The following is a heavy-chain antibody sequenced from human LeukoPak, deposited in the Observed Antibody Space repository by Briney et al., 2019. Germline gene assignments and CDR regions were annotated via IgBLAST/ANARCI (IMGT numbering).Heavy chain of an antibody. Sequence: GGSLRLSCAASGFTFDDYAMHWVRQAPGKGLEWVSGISWSSGSIGYADSVKGRFTISRDNAKNSLYLQMNSLRAEDTAVYYCAREEAAAGFDYWGQGTLVTASS. J-gene: IGHJ4*02. V-gene: IGHV3-9*01. CDR1: GFTFDDYA. D-gene: IGHD6-13*01. CDR2: ISWSSGSI. CDR3: AREEAAAGFDY.